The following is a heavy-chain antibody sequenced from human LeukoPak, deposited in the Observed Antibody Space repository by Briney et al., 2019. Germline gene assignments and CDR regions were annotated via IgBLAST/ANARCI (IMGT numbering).Heavy chain of an antibody. J-gene: IGHJ3*02. CDR1: GFTFSGYG. CDR3: ARGGDSSGYLGAFDI. D-gene: IGHD3-22*01. CDR2: IRYDGLNK. V-gene: IGHV3-30*02. Sequence: PGGSLRLSCAASGFTFSGYGIHWVRQAPGKGLEWVAFIRYDGLNKCYADSVKGRFTISRDNAKNSLYLQMNSLRAEDTAVYYCARGGDSSGYLGAFDIWGQGTMVTVSS.